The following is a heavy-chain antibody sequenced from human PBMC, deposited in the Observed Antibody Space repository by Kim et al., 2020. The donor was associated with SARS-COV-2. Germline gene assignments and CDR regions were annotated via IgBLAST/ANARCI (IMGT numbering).Heavy chain of an antibody. Sequence: GGSLRLSCAASGFSISSSWMTWVRQAPGKGLEWVANIKEDGSEIYYADSVKGRFTISRDNAKKSLYLQRNSLRAEDTAVYYCAKTRELDIWVQGTMVTVS. CDR2: IKEDGSEI. J-gene: IGHJ3*02. CDR1: GFSISSSW. V-gene: IGHV3-7*01. CDR3: AKTRELDI.